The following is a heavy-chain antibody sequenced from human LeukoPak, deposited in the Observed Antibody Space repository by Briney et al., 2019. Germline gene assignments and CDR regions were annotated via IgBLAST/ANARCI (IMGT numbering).Heavy chain of an antibody. Sequence: GGSLRLSCAASGFTFSSYGMHWVRQAPGKGLEWVAVIWYDGSNKYYADSVKGRFTISRDNSKNTLYLQMNSLRAEDTAVYYCARATVIAAAGRTGDGNAFDIWGQGTMVTVSS. V-gene: IGHV3-33*01. D-gene: IGHD6-13*01. CDR3: ARATVIAAAGRTGDGNAFDI. CDR2: IWYDGSNK. CDR1: GFTFSSYG. J-gene: IGHJ3*02.